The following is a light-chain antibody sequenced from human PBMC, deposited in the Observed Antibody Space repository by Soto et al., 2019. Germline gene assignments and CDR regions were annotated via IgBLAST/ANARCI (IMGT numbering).Light chain of an antibody. J-gene: IGLJ2*01. CDR3: SSYTLTTTL. V-gene: IGLV2-14*01. CDR1: GLGIYNY. Sequence: QAVVTQPASVSGSPGQSITISCTGGLGIYNYVSWYQQHPGRIPKLLIYEVSNRPSGIPDRFSGSKSGDTASLTISGLQTEDAADYYCSSYTLTTTLFGGGTKLTVL. CDR2: EVS.